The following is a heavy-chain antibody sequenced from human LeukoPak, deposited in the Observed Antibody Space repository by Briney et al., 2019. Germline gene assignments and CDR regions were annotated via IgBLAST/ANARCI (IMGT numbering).Heavy chain of an antibody. Sequence: GGSLRLSCAASGFTFSSYAMTWVRQAPGKGLEWVSGISGGGGSTHYADSVKGRFTISRDNSKNTLYLQMNSLRAEDTAVYYCAKLQQWLVIGAFDIWGQGTMVTVSS. D-gene: IGHD6-19*01. CDR2: ISGGGGST. V-gene: IGHV3-23*01. J-gene: IGHJ3*02. CDR1: GFTFSSYA. CDR3: AKLQQWLVIGAFDI.